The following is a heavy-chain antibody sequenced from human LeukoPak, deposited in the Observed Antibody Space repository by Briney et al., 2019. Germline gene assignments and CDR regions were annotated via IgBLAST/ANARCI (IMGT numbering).Heavy chain of an antibody. CDR1: GGSISGYS. V-gene: IGHV4-4*07. CDR3: ARGQSGYYDY. D-gene: IGHD3-3*01. Sequence: PSETLSLTCTVSGGSISGYSCSWIWQPAGKGLEWIGRIYSSGITNYNPSLKSRVTMSLDTSKNQFSLEVSSATAADTAVYYCARGQSGYYDYWGQGTLVTVSS. CDR2: IYSSGIT. J-gene: IGHJ4*02.